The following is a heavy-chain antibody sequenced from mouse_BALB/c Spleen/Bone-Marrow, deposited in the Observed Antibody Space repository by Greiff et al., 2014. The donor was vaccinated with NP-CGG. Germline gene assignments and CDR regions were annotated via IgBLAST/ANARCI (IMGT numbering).Heavy chain of an antibody. J-gene: IGHJ2*01. D-gene: IGHD1-1*01. V-gene: IGHV1-20*02. CDR3: ARSGYYGSSYFDY. CDR1: GYSFTGYF. Sequence: ESGPELVKPGASVKISCKASGYSFTGYFMNWVMQSHGKSLEWIGRINPYNGDTFYNQKFKGKATLTVDKSSSTAHMELRSLASEDPAVYYCARSGYYGSSYFDYWGQGTTLTVSS. CDR2: INPYNGDT.